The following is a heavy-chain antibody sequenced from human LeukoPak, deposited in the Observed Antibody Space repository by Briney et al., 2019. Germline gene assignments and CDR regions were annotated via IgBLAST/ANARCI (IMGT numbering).Heavy chain of an antibody. J-gene: IGHJ6*03. CDR3: ARLSPRGYYYMDV. CDR2: IYTSGST. V-gene: IGHV4-4*07. Sequence: SETLSLTCTVSGGSIDSYHWSWIRHPAGRGLEWIGRIYTSGSTNYNPSLKSRVTMSVDTSKNQFSLKLSSVTAADTAVYYCARLSPRGYYYMDVWGKGTTVTVSS. D-gene: IGHD3-16*02. CDR1: GGSIDSYH.